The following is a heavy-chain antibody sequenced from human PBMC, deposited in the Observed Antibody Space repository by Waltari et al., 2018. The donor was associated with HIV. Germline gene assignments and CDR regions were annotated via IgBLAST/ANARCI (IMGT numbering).Heavy chain of an antibody. CDR2: ISGSGGST. J-gene: IGHJ5*02. CDR3: AKAQDIVVVPAAMNWFDP. CDR1: EFTFSSSA. D-gene: IGHD2-2*01. V-gene: IGHV3-23*01. Sequence: EVQLLESGGGLVQPGGSLRLSCAASEFTFSSSAMSWVRQAPGKGLEWVSAISGSGGSTYYADSVKGRFTISRDNSKNTLYLQMNSLRAEDTAVYYCAKAQDIVVVPAAMNWFDPWGQGTLVTVSS.